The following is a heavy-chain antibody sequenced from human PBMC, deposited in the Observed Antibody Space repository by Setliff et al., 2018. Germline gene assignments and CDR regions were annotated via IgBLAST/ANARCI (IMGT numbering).Heavy chain of an antibody. D-gene: IGHD2-21*02. CDR2: IHPSGAT. V-gene: IGHV4-4*07. CDR1: GGSMSGYV. Sequence: ADTLSLTGTVSGGSMSGYVWTWIRQPAGKGLEWIGRIHPSGATNYNPSLMSRLTMSIDTSNNHFTLKGNSVTAADTAVYYCARQTATGSSATFDSWGQGTLVTVSS. J-gene: IGHJ4*02. CDR3: ARQTATGSSATFDS.